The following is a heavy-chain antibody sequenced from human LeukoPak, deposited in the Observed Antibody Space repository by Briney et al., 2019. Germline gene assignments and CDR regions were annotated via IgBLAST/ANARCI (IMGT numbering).Heavy chain of an antibody. CDR1: GYTFTRYY. J-gene: IGHJ4*02. CDR2: INPNSGGT. D-gene: IGHD6-13*01. V-gene: IGHV1-2*02. Sequence: ASVKVSCKASGYTFTRYYMHWVRRAPGQGLEWMGWINPNSGGTNYAQKFQGRVTMTRDTSISTAYMELSRLRSDDTAVYYCARAETLHSSSWYVYWGQGTLVTVSS. CDR3: ARAETLHSSSWYVY.